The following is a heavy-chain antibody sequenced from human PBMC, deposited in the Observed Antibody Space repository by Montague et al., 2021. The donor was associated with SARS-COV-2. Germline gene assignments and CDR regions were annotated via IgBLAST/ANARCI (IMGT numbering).Heavy chain of an antibody. CDR2: IYYSGST. D-gene: IGHD3-22*01. Sequence: SETLSLTCTVSGGSISSSSYYWGWIRQPPGKGLEWIGTIYYSGSTYYNPSLKSRVTISVDTSKNQFSLRLSSVTAADTAVYYCARGWFSPMLVVVIRGPFDYRGQGALGTVSA. J-gene: IGHJ4*02. CDR3: ARGWFSPMLVVVIRGPFDY. CDR1: GGSISSSSYY. V-gene: IGHV4-39*07.